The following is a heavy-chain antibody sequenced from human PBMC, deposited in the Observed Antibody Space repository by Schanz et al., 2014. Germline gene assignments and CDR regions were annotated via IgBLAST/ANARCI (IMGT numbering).Heavy chain of an antibody. CDR1: GFSFSDHA. V-gene: IGHV3-72*01. D-gene: IGHD3-3*01. CDR3: VREGSTTPVAGLRSLDWLGRFDY. J-gene: IGHJ4*02. Sequence: EVQLVESGGGLVQPGGSLRLSCAASGFSFSDHAMDWVRQAAGKGLEWVGRVRKKEFSDDTEEYAASVRGRFTISRDDSKNVVNLQMNGLKTEDTAMYYCVREGSTTPVAGLRSLDWLGRFDYWGQGALVTVSS. CDR2: VRKKEFSDDTE.